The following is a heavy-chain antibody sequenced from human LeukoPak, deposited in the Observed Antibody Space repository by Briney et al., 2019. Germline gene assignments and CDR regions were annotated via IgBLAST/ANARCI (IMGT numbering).Heavy chain of an antibody. CDR3: ARTTEGGYTYDYFYYYYMDV. V-gene: IGHV4-59*01. CDR1: GGSFSGYY. CDR2: IYYSGST. J-gene: IGHJ6*03. D-gene: IGHD5-18*01. Sequence: NPSETLSLTCAVYGGSFSGYYWSWIRQPPGKGLEWIGYIYYSGSTNYNPSLKSRVTISVDMSKNQFSLKLSSVTAADTAVYYCARTTEGGYTYDYFYYYYMDVWGKGTTVTISS.